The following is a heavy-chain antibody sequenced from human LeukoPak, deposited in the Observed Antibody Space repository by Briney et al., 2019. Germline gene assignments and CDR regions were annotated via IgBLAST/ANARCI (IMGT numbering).Heavy chain of an antibody. J-gene: IGHJ4*02. CDR2: IDFGGRII. CDR3: ARDRGYSNFDY. Sequence: GGSLRLSCVASGFTFSSYEMNWVRQVPGKALEWVSYIDFGGRIINYADHVKGRFTISRDNAKNSVYLQMNSLRAEDTAVYYCARDRGYSNFDYWGQGTLLTVSS. D-gene: IGHD4-11*01. V-gene: IGHV3-48*03. CDR1: GFTFSSYE.